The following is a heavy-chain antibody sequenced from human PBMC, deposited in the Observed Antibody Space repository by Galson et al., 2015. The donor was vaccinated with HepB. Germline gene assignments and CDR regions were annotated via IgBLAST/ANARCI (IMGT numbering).Heavy chain of an antibody. Sequence: QSGAEVKKPGESLRISCKGSGFSFTTYWITWVRQMPGKGLEWMVRIDPSDSYTNYSPSFQGHVTISADKSISTAYLQWGSLKASDTAMYYCARLEGYTHFDYWGQGTLVTVSS. CDR3: ARLEGYTHFDY. V-gene: IGHV5-10-1*01. CDR2: IDPSDSYT. D-gene: IGHD5-24*01. J-gene: IGHJ4*02. CDR1: GFSFTTYW.